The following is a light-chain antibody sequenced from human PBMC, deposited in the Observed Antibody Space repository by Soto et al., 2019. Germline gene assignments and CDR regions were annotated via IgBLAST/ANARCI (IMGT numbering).Light chain of an antibody. V-gene: IGKV3-20*01. J-gene: IGKJ3*01. Sequence: EIVFTQSPATLSLSPGESATLSCRTSQSVSSNSLAWHQQKPGQAPRLLMYAASSRAAGIPDRFSGSGSGTDFTLTISRXEPEDFAVYYCQQHGSWGITFGPGTKVDIK. CDR1: QSVSSNS. CDR2: AAS. CDR3: QQHGSWGIT.